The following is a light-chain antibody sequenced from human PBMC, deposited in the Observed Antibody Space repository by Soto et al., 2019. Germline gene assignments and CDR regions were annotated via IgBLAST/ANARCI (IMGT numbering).Light chain of an antibody. CDR3: QQYHNYPIT. Sequence: IQLTQSPSSLSASVGDRVTVTCRASQDISRYLAWFQQVPGKAPKLLIYTASTSQSGVPSRFIGSGSGTDFTLTISSLQPEDFATYYCQQYHNYPITFGQGTRLEIK. CDR2: TAS. CDR1: QDISRY. J-gene: IGKJ5*01. V-gene: IGKV1-9*01.